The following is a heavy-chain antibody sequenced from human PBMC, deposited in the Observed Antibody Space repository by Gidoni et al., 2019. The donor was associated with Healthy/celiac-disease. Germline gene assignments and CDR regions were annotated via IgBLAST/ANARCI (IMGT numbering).Heavy chain of an antibody. CDR3: ARSGYYDAFDI. CDR1: VGSISRGGYY. J-gene: IGHJ3*02. Sequence: QVQLQESGPGLVKPSQTLSLTCTFSVGSISRGGYYWSWIRQHPGKGLEWIGYTHYSGCTYYNPSLKSRVTITVDTSKNKFSLKLSTVTAADTAVYYCARSGYYDAFDIWGQGTMVTVSS. V-gene: IGHV4-31*03. CDR2: THYSGCT. D-gene: IGHD1-26*01.